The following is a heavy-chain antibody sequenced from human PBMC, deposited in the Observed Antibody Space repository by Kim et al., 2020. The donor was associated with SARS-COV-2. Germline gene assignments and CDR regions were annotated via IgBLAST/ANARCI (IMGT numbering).Heavy chain of an antibody. D-gene: IGHD1-26*01. J-gene: IGHJ6*02. CDR2: IYYSGST. CDR1: GGSISSSSYY. V-gene: IGHV4-39*01. Sequence: SETLSLTCTVSGGSISSSSYYWGWIRQPPGKGLEWIGSIYYSGSTYYNPYLKSRVTISVDTSKNQFSLKLSSVTAADTAVYYCARPLGIMAAGQDYYGMDVWGQGTTVTVSS. CDR3: ARPLGIMAAGQDYYGMDV.